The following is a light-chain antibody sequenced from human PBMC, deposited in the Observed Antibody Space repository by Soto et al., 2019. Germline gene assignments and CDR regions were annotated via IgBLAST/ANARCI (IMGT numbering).Light chain of an antibody. Sequence: DIHMTQSPSSLSASVGDTVTITCRASQNIDMYLNWYQQKPGKAPRVLISGASNLQSGVPSRFSGSGSGTDFALTISSLQSEDFASYFCQHTFNSPPWTFGQGTKVDSK. CDR3: QHTFNSPPWT. CDR2: GAS. CDR1: QNIDMY. J-gene: IGKJ1*01. V-gene: IGKV1-39*01.